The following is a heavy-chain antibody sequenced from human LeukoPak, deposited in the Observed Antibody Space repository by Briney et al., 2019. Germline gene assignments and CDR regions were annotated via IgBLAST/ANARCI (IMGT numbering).Heavy chain of an antibody. CDR3: AKDHQLRYFDWFTESGFDY. Sequence: GGSLRLSCATSGFTFSSYSMNWVRQAPGKGLGWVSAISGSGGSTYYADSVKGRFTISRDNSKNTLYLQMNSLRAEDTAVYYCAKDHQLRYFDWFTESGFDYWGQGTLVTVSS. J-gene: IGHJ4*02. V-gene: IGHV3-23*01. D-gene: IGHD3-9*01. CDR2: ISGSGGST. CDR1: GFTFSSYS.